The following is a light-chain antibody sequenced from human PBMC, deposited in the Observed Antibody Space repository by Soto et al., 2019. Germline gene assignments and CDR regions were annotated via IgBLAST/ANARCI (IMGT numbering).Light chain of an antibody. CDR2: GAS. CDR3: QQYGTPSRT. V-gene: IGKV3-20*01. J-gene: IGKJ1*01. CDR1: QSVSSSY. Sequence: ELVMTHTPATLSEYQGKRATLSCRASQSVSSSYLAWYQQKPGQAPRLLIYGASSRATGIPDRFSGSGSGTDFTLTISRLEPEDFAVYYCQQYGTPSRTFGQVSIVDIK.